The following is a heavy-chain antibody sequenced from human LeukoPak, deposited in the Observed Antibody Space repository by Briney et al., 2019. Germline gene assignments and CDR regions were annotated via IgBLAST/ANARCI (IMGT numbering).Heavy chain of an antibody. D-gene: IGHD1-1*01. J-gene: IGHJ6*03. CDR3: ASDTTASFYYMDV. CDR2: IYYSGST. Sequence: SETLSLTCTVSGDSITNYWSWIRQPPGKGLEWIGSIYYSGSTYYNPSLKSRVTISVDTSKNQFSLNLTSVTAADTAVYYCASDTTASFYYMDVWGNGTTVTVSS. CDR1: GDSITNY. V-gene: IGHV4-39*01.